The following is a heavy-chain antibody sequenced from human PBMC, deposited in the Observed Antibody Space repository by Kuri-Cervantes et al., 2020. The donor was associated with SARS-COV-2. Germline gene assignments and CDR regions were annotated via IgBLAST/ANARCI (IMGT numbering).Heavy chain of an antibody. J-gene: IGHJ4*02. V-gene: IGHV1-18*01. D-gene: IGHD3-10*01. CDR3: ARDGAFCDY. Sequence: ASVKVSCKTSVYTFRTHSFSWVRQAPGQGLEWMGWISTYNGNTDYAQKFQGRVTLTTDTSSSTIYMELRSLKSDDTAMYYCARDGAFCDYWGQGTLVTVSS. CDR2: ISTYNGNT. CDR1: VYTFRTHS.